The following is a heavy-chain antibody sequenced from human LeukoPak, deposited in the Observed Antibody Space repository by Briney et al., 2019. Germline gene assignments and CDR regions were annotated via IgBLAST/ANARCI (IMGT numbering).Heavy chain of an antibody. J-gene: IGHJ3*02. Sequence: GGSLRLSCAASGFTFSSYAMSWVRQAPGKGLEWVSAISGSGGSTYYADSVKGRFTISRDNSKNTLYLQMNSLRAEDTALYYCAKSLFGMMVGDDAFDIWGQGTMVAVSS. CDR1: GFTFSSYA. CDR2: ISGSGGST. CDR3: AKSLFGMMVGDDAFDI. V-gene: IGHV3-23*01. D-gene: IGHD3-22*01.